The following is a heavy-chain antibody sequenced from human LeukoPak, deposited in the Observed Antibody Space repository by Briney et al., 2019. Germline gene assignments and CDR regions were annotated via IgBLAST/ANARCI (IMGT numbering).Heavy chain of an antibody. J-gene: IGHJ4*02. V-gene: IGHV3-7*01. D-gene: IGHD6-25*01. CDR3: ARGGAARGRFEN. CDR2: MREDGSII. CDR1: GFPFNVQT. Sequence: GGSLRLSCAASGFPFNVQTMSWVRQAPGKGLDWVASMREDGSIINYVDSVKGRFTISRDNPKNSLYLQMNSLRAEDTAVYYCARGGAARGRFENWGQGTLVAVSS.